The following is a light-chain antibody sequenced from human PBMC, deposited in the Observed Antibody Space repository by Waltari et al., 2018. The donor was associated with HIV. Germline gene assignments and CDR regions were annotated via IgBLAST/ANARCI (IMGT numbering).Light chain of an antibody. CDR1: QSVLYSSNNKKY. J-gene: IGKJ2*01. V-gene: IGKV4-1*01. CDR2: WAF. Sequence: DIVMTQSPDSLAVSLGEGATINCKSSQSVLYSSNNKKYLAWYQQKPGQPPKLLIYWAFIRESGVPDRFSGSGSGTDFTLTISSLQAEDVAVYYCQQYYSTPYTFGQGTKLEIK. CDR3: QQYYSTPYT.